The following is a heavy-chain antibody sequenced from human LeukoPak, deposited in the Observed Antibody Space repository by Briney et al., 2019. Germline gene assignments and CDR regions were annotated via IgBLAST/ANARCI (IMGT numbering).Heavy chain of an antibody. CDR2: IYTSGST. CDR3: ARESSGFLVVVIAQGAFDI. D-gene: IGHD2-21*01. V-gene: IGHV4-61*02. Sequence: SETLSLTCTVSGASISSGSYYWSWIRQPAGKGLEWIGRIYTSGSTNYNPSLKSRVTISVDTSKNQFSLKLSSVTAADTAVYYCARESSGFLVVVIAQGAFDIWGQGTMVTVSS. J-gene: IGHJ3*02. CDR1: GASISSGSYY.